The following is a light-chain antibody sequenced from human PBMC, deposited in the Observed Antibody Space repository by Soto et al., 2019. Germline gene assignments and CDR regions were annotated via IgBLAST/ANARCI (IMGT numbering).Light chain of an antibody. CDR1: NIGSKS. J-gene: IGLJ2*01. Sequence: SSELTQPPSVSVAPGKTARITCGGNNIGSKSVHWYQQKPGQAPVLVIYYDSDRPSGIPERVSGSNSENTATLTISRVEAGDEADYYCQLWDSSSDHHVVFGGGTKLTVL. CDR3: QLWDSSSDHHVV. V-gene: IGLV3-21*04. CDR2: YDS.